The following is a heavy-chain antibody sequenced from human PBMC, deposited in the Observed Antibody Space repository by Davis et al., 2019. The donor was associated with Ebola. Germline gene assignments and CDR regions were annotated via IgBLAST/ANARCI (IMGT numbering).Heavy chain of an antibody. CDR3: ARRNNWGSVRPPYYFDY. V-gene: IGHV5-51*01. CDR1: GYSFTSYW. D-gene: IGHD7-27*01. CDR2: IYPGDSDT. Sequence: GESLKISCKGSGYSFTSYWIGWVRQMPGKGLEWMGIIYPGDSDTRYSPSFQGQVTISADKSISTAYLQWSSLKASDTATYYCARRNNWGSVRPPYYFDYWGQGTLVTVSS. J-gene: IGHJ4*02.